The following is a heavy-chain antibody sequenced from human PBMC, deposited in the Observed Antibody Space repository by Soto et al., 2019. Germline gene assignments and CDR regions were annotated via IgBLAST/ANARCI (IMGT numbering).Heavy chain of an antibody. J-gene: IGHJ6*03. Sequence: SGPTLVNPTQSLTLTCTFSGFSLSTSGVGVGWIRQPPGKALEWLALIYWDDDKRYSPSLKSRLTITKDTSKNQVVLTMTNMDPVDTATYYCAHRRVTVTTKGIVTYYMDVWGKGTTVTVSS. V-gene: IGHV2-5*02. CDR3: AHRRVTVTTKGIVTYYMDV. CDR2: IYWDDDK. D-gene: IGHD4-4*01. CDR1: GFSLSTSGVG.